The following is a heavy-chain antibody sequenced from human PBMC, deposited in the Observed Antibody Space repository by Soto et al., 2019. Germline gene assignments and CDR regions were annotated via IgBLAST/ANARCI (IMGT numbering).Heavy chain of an antibody. V-gene: IGHV4-31*03. CDR2: IYYSGST. Sequence: SETLSLTCTVSGGSISSGGYYWSWIRQHPGKGLEWIGYIYYSGSTYYNPSLKSRVTISVDTSKNQFSLKLSSVTAADTAVYYCARARYDSSGLSFDPWGQGTLVTVSS. CDR1: GGSISSGGYY. J-gene: IGHJ5*02. CDR3: ARARYDSSGLSFDP. D-gene: IGHD3-22*01.